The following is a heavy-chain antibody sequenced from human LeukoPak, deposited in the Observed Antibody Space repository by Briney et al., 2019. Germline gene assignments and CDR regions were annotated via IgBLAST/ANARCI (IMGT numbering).Heavy chain of an antibody. V-gene: IGHV3-23*01. CDR2: ISGSDGST. J-gene: IGHJ3*02. CDR3: AKDLRSWSGI. CDR1: GFTFSSYA. Sequence: GGSLRLSCAASGFTFSSYAMSWVRQAPGEGLEWVSAISGSDGSTYYADSVKGRFTVSRDNSKNTLYLQMNSLRAEDTAVYYCAKDLRSWSGIWGQGAMVTVSS. D-gene: IGHD6-13*01.